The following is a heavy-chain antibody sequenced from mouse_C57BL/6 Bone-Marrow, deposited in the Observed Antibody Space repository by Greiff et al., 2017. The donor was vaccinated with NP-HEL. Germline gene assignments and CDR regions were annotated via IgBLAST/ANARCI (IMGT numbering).Heavy chain of an antibody. CDR2: IYPGDGDT. Sequence: QVQLQQSGPELVKPGASVKISCKASGYAFSSSWMNWVKQRPGKGLEWIGRIYPGDGDTNYNGKFKGKATLTADKSSSTAYMQLSSLTSEDSAVYFCARPRQLRLQGYFDYWGQGTTLTVSS. CDR3: ARPRQLRLQGYFDY. D-gene: IGHD3-2*02. V-gene: IGHV1-82*01. J-gene: IGHJ2*01. CDR1: GYAFSSSW.